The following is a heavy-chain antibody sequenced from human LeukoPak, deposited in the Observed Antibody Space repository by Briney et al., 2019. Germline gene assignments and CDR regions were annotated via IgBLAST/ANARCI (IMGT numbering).Heavy chain of an antibody. CDR3: ARQTLFHSERWLQFFDY. V-gene: IGHV4-59*08. CDR1: GFTFDDYG. D-gene: IGHD5-24*01. CDR2: IYNSGNN. Sequence: GSLRLSCAASGFTFDDYGMSWVRQAPGKGLEWIGYIYNSGNNNYNPSLKSRVTMSVDTSKNQFSLKLSSVTAADTAVYYCARQTLFHSERWLQFFDYWGQGTLVTVSS. J-gene: IGHJ4*02.